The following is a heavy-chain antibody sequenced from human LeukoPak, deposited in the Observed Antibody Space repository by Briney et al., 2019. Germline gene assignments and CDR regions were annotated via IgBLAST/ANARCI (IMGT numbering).Heavy chain of an antibody. Sequence: SETLSLTCTVSGGSISSYYWSWIRQPPGKGLEWIGYIYYSGSTRYKPSLKSRVTISVDTSKNQFSLKLSSVTAADTAVYYCARGRFLDAFDIWGQGTMVTVSS. CDR3: ARGRFLDAFDI. CDR1: GGSISSYY. V-gene: IGHV4-59*01. D-gene: IGHD3-3*01. CDR2: IYYSGST. J-gene: IGHJ3*02.